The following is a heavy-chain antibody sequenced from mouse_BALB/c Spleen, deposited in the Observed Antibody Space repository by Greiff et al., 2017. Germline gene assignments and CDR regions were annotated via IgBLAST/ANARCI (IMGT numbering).Heavy chain of an antibody. Sequence: VKLMESGPGLVQPSQSLSITCTVSGFSLTSYGVPWVRQSPGKGLEWLGVIWSGGSTDYNAAFISRLSISKDNSKSQVFLKMSSLQADDTAIYCCSRRDYDDAMDYWGQGTSVTVSS. D-gene: IGHD2-4*01. CDR3: SRRDYDDAMDY. J-gene: IGHJ4*01. CDR2: IWSGGST. V-gene: IGHV2-4-1*01. CDR1: GFSLTSYG.